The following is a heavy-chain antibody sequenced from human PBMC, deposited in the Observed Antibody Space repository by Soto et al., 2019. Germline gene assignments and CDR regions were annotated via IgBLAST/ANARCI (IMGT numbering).Heavy chain of an antibody. J-gene: IGHJ4*02. CDR1: GFTFSSNG. CDR3: AQGKGVGATPDGANC. CDR2: IRSDGDTT. Sequence: EVQVLESGGGLVQPGGSLRLSCVASGFTFSSNGMNWVRQAPGKGLEWVSGIRSDGDTTYNADSVKGRFTGSRDTSKNTVYLKMNSLRVEDTAIYYCAQGKGVGATPDGANCWGQGTLVTVSS. V-gene: IGHV3-23*01. D-gene: IGHD1-26*01.